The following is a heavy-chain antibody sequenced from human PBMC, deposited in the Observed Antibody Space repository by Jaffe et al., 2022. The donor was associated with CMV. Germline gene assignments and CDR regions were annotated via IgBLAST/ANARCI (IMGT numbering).Heavy chain of an antibody. CDR2: ISYSGTT. D-gene: IGHD2-21*01. CDR3: ARRPTGDLGPKGDGFDI. V-gene: IGHV4-39*01. Sequence: QLRLQESGPGLVKPSETLSLTCTVSGGSISGTTHYWGWIRQSPGRGLEWLGTISYSGTTYYNPSLKSRVTISVDTSKSQFSLNLSSVSAADTALYYCARRPTGDLGPKGDGFDIWGQGTMVTVYS. J-gene: IGHJ3*02. CDR1: GGSISGTTHY.